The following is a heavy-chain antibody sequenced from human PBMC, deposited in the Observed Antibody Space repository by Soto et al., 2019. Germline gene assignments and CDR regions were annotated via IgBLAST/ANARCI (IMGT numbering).Heavy chain of an antibody. CDR2: IYYSGST. CDR3: ATPMLGIAVAGNFDY. D-gene: IGHD6-19*01. J-gene: IGHJ4*02. CDR1: GGSISSSSYY. V-gene: IGHV4-39*01. Sequence: QLQLQESGPGLVKPSETLSLTCTVSGGSISSSSYYWGWIRQPPGKGLEWIGSIYYSGSTYYNPSLKSRVTISVDTSKNQFSLKLSSVTAADTAVYYCATPMLGIAVAGNFDYWGQGTLVTVSS.